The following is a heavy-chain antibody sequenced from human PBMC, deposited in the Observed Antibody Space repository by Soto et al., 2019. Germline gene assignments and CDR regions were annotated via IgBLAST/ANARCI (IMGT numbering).Heavy chain of an antibody. D-gene: IGHD2-21*02. J-gene: IGHJ3*02. CDR3: AVAYCGGDCYDAFDI. V-gene: IGHV3-48*02. CDR2: ISSSSSTI. CDR1: GLPSTGFE. Sequence: GGSLRLSCVASGLPSTGFEMNWVRQAPGKGLEWVSYISSSSSTIYYADSVKGRFTISRDNAKNSLYLQMNSLRDEDTAVYYAAVAYCGGDCYDAFDIWGQGTMVTVSS.